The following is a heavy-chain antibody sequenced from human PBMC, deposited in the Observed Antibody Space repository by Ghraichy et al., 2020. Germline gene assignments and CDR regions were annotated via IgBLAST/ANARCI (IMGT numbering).Heavy chain of an antibody. J-gene: IGHJ4*02. V-gene: IGHV4-34*01. CDR3: ARASRVRRYCSGGSCYSCYFDY. CDR2: INHSGST. D-gene: IGHD2-15*01. Sequence: SETLSLTCAVYGGSFSGYYWSWIRQPPGKGLEWIGEINHSGSTNYNPSLKSRVTISVDTSKNQFSLKLSSVTAADTAVYYCARASRVRRYCSGGSCYSCYFDYWGQGTLVTVSS. CDR1: GGSFSGYY.